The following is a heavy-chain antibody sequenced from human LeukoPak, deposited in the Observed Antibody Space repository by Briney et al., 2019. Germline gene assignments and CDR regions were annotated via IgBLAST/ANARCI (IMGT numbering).Heavy chain of an antibody. V-gene: IGHV1-24*01. J-gene: IGHJ5*02. CDR3: ATDRTEYKWNAAWFDH. CDR1: GYTLTELS. Sequence: GASVKVSCKVSGYTLTELSMHWVRQAPGKGLEWMGCFDAEDGETIYAQKFQGRVTMTKDTSTDTAYMELSSLRSEDTAVYYCATDRTEYKWNAAWFDHWGQGTLVTVSS. D-gene: IGHD1-20*01. CDR2: FDAEDGET.